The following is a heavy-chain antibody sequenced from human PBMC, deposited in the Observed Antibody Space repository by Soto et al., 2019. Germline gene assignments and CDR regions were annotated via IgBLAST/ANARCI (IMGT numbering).Heavy chain of an antibody. CDR2: NSGSCCNT. V-gene: IGHV3-23*01. Sequence: EGALSLSCAVSGFTFSSYAMSWIRQPPGKGLDWFSCNSGSCCNTYYANTVESRFTNTRNNSKNPLYMQMNSLRAEDKDGYYCAKTRDSDYAFDAFDTWGPGTLVTVSS. J-gene: IGHJ4*03. CDR1: GFTFSSYA. D-gene: IGHD5-12*01. CDR3: AKTRDSDYAFDAFDT.